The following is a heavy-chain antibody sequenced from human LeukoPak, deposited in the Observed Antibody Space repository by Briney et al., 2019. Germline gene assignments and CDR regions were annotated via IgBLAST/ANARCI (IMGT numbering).Heavy chain of an antibody. J-gene: IGHJ4*02. D-gene: IGHD6-13*01. CDR3: ARDRDSSSWSYYFDY. V-gene: IGHV3-30*04. CDR1: GFTFSSYA. CDR2: ISYDGSNK. Sequence: PGESLRPSCAASGFTFSSYAMHWVRQAPGKGLEWLAVISYDGSNKYYADSVKGRFTISRDNSKNTLYLQMNSLRAEDTAVYYCARDRDSSSWSYYFDYWGQGTLVTVSS.